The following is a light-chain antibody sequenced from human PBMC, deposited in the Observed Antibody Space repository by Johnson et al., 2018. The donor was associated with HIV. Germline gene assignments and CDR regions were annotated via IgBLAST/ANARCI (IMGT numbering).Light chain of an antibody. Sequence: QAVLTQPPSMSAAPGQKVTISCSGSSSNIGNNYVSWYQQLPGTAPKLLIFENNKRPSGIPDRFSGSKSGTSATLGITGLQTGDAADYYCGTWDNSLTAGVCGSGTKVTCL. CDR1: SSNIGNNY. V-gene: IGLV1-51*02. CDR3: GTWDNSLTAGV. J-gene: IGLJ1*01. CDR2: ENN.